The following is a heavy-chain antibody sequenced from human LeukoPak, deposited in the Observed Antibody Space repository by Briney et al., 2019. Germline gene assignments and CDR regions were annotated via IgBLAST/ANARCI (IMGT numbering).Heavy chain of an antibody. J-gene: IGHJ4*02. Sequence: AGSLSLSCAVSGFTVSSNYLSWICQGPGQGLEWVSVGYSGDSTYYAYSVKGRFTISRDNSKNTLYLQMNSLRAEDTAVYYCAGATSYVWGSYRSYYFDYWGQGTLVTVSS. V-gene: IGHV3-53*01. CDR2: GYSGDST. CDR1: GFTVSSNY. CDR3: AGATSYVWGSYRSYYFDY. D-gene: IGHD3-16*02.